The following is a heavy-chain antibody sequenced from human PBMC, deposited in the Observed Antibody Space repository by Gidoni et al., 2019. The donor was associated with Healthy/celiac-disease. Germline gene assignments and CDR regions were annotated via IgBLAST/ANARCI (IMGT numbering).Heavy chain of an antibody. J-gene: IGHJ4*02. V-gene: IGHV3-23*04. D-gene: IGHD3-3*01. CDR1: GFTFSSYA. Sequence: EVQLVESGGGLVQPGGSLRLSCAASGFTFSSYAMSWVRQAPGKGLEWVSAISGSGGSTYYPDSVKGRFTISRDNSKNTLYLQMNSLRAEDTAVYYCAKWWYYDFWSGYAAEDYWGQGTLVTVSS. CDR3: AKWWYYDFWSGYAAEDY. CDR2: ISGSGGST.